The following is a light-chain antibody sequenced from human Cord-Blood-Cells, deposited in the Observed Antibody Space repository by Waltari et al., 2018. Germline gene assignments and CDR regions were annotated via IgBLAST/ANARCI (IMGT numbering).Light chain of an antibody. Sequence: QSVLTQPPAASGTPGQRVTLSCSGRSPNIGSNTVNWYQQLPGPAPNLLIYSTNPRTSGVPARFSGSKSGPSASLAISGLQSEDEADYYCVAWDDSLNGPVFGGGTKLTVL. CDR3: VAWDDSLNGPV. J-gene: IGLJ3*02. CDR1: SPNIGSNT. CDR2: STN. V-gene: IGLV1-44*01.